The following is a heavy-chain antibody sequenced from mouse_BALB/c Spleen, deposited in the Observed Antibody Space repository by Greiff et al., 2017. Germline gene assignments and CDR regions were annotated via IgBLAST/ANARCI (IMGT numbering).Heavy chain of an antibody. J-gene: IGHJ4*01. CDR2: ISSGGGNT. CDR3: ALTMITYAMDY. D-gene: IGHD2-4*01. V-gene: IGHV5-9*03. Sequence: EVKLVESGGGLVKPGGSLKLSCAASGFTFSSYTMSWVRQTPEKRLEWVATISSGGGNTYYPDSVKGRFTISRDNAKNNLYLQMSSLRSEDTALYYCALTMITYAMDYWGQGTSVTVSS. CDR1: GFTFSSYT.